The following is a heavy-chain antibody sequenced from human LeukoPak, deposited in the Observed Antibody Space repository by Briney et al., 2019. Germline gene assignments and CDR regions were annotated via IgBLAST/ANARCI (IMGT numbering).Heavy chain of an antibody. CDR1: GYTFTSYG. J-gene: IGHJ4*02. D-gene: IGHD3-3*01. CDR3: ARDRSPPLRFLEWLLKGAPVDY. CDR2: ISAYNGNT. Sequence: GASVKVSCKASGYTFTSYGISWVRQAPGQGLEWMGWISAYNGNTNYAQKLQGRVTMTTDTSTSTAYMELRSLRSDDTVVYYCARDRSPPLRFLEWLLKGAPVDYWGQGTLVTVSS. V-gene: IGHV1-18*01.